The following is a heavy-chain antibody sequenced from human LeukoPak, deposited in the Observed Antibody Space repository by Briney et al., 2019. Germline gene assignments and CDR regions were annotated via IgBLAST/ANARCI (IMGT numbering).Heavy chain of an antibody. CDR3: ARHYDFWSGYYPFDY. CDR1: GYSISSGYY. CDR2: IYHSGST. V-gene: IGHV4-38-2*01. J-gene: IGHJ4*02. Sequence: PSETLSLTCAVSGYSISSGYYWGWIRQPPGKGLEWIGSIYHSGSTYYNPSLKSRVTISVDTSKNQFPLKLSSVTAADTAVYYCARHYDFWSGYYPFDYWGQGTLVTVSS. D-gene: IGHD3-3*01.